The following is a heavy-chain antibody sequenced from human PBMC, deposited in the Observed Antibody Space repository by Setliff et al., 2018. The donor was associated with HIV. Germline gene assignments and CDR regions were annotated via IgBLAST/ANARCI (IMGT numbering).Heavy chain of an antibody. V-gene: IGHV3-30*07. CDR3: ARDRSVEDVVRGVITDYSYYMDV. D-gene: IGHD3-10*01. Sequence: GALRLSCAASGFIFSTYAMHWVRQAPGKGLEWVAVISYDAATKYYADSVEGRFTISRDNSKNSLYLQVNSLRAEDTAVYYCARDRSVEDVVRGVITDYSYYMDVWGRGTTVTVSS. CDR2: ISYDAATK. J-gene: IGHJ6*03. CDR1: GFIFSTYA.